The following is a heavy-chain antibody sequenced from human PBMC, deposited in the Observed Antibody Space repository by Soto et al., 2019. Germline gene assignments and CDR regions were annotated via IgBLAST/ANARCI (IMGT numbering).Heavy chain of an antibody. CDR3: ARDSPRTGYSSVWYPNWFDP. D-gene: IGHD6-19*01. Sequence: GGSLRLSCAASGFTFSSYWMSWVRQAPGKGLEWVANIKQDGSEKYYVDSVKGRFTISRDNAKNSLYLQMNSLRAEDTAVYYCARDSPRTGYSSVWYPNWFDPWDQGTLVTVSS. CDR2: IKQDGSEK. CDR1: GFTFSSYW. J-gene: IGHJ5*02. V-gene: IGHV3-7*01.